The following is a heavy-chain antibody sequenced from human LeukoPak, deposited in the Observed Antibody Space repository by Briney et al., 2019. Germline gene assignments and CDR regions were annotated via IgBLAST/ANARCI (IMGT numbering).Heavy chain of an antibody. CDR1: GGSISSSSYY. CDR2: IYYSGST. D-gene: IGHD3-16*01. J-gene: IGHJ3*02. CDR3: ASPSVSYVDAFDI. Sequence: SETLSLTCTVSGGSISSSSYYWGWIRQPPGKGLEWIGSIYYSGSTYYNPSLKSRVTISVDTSKNQFSLKLSSVTAADTAVYYCASPSVSYVDAFDIWGQGTMVTVSS. V-gene: IGHV4-39*07.